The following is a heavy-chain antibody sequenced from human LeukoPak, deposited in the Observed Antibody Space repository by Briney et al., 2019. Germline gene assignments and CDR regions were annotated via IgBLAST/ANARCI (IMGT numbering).Heavy chain of an antibody. J-gene: IGHJ4*02. CDR3: ARDQGTGYYFDY. CDR2: ISSGSTTI. V-gene: IGHV3-48*02. CDR1: GFTFSNYN. D-gene: IGHD3-10*01. Sequence: GGSLRLSCAASGFTFSNYNMNWVRQAPGKGPEWVSYISSGSTTIYYADSVKGRFTISRDSAKNSPYLQMNSLRDDDTAVYYCARDQGTGYYFDYWGQGTLVTVSS.